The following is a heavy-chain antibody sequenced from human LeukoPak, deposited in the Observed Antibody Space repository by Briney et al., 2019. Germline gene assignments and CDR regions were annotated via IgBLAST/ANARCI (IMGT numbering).Heavy chain of an antibody. J-gene: IGHJ4*02. V-gene: IGHV3-74*01. CDR1: GFTLSGYW. D-gene: IGHD1-1*01. Sequence: GGSLRLSCVASGFTLSGYWMHWVSQVPGKGLVWVSRINSDETSRSYADSVKGRFTISRDNAKNTLYLQMNGLRAEDTAVYYCARVLLEREATWGQGTLVTVSS. CDR2: INSDETSR. CDR3: ARVLLEREAT.